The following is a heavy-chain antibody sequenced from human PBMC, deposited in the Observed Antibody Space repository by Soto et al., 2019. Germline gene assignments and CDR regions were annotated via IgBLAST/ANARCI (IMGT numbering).Heavy chain of an antibody. Sequence: GGSLRLSCAASGFTFSNAWMSWVRQAPGKGLEWVGRIKSKTDGGTTDYAAPVKGRFTISRDDSKNTLYLQMNGLKTEDTAVYYCTTGAYYYDSSGYLLGHYFDYWGQGTLVTVSS. CDR2: IKSKTDGGTT. CDR1: GFTFSNAW. V-gene: IGHV3-15*01. CDR3: TTGAYYYDSSGYLLGHYFDY. J-gene: IGHJ4*02. D-gene: IGHD3-22*01.